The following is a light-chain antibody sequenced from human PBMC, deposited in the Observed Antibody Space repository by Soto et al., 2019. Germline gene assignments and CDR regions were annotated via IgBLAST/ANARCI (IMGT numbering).Light chain of an antibody. J-gene: IGKJ1*01. CDR2: GAS. Sequence: EIVLTQSPGTLSLSPGERATLSCRASQSVGSSNLAWYQQKPGQAPRLLIYGASSRATGIPDRFSGSGSGTDFTLTISRLEPEDFAVYYCHQYVSWTFGQGTKVDIK. V-gene: IGKV3-20*01. CDR3: HQYVSWT. CDR1: QSVGSSN.